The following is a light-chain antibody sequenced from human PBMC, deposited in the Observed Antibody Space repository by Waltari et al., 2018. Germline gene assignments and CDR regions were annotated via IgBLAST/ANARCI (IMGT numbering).Light chain of an antibody. J-gene: IGLJ3*02. Sequence: QSALTQPPSVSWTPGQKVTISCSGGRSNIGTNYVNWYQHFPGSAPKLLFYRDNQRHSGVPARFSVSKSGTSASLAISDLRPEDEADYYCSSWDFRLTIWVFGGGSRLTVL. CDR2: RDN. V-gene: IGLV1-47*01. CDR3: SSWDFRLTIWV. CDR1: RSNIGTNY.